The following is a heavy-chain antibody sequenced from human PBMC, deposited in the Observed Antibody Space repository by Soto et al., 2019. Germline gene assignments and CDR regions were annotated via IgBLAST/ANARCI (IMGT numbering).Heavy chain of an antibody. Sequence: GGSLRLSCAASGFTFSNYAMSWVRQAPGKGLEWVSAIGTRDDIFYADSVKGRFTISRDDSKNTLYLQMNSLRAEDTALYYCAKDLGSDWFYYNRFDAWGQGTLVTVSS. CDR3: AKDLGSDWFYYNRFDA. V-gene: IGHV3-23*01. CDR2: IGTRDDI. D-gene: IGHD3-9*01. J-gene: IGHJ5*02. CDR1: GFTFSNYA.